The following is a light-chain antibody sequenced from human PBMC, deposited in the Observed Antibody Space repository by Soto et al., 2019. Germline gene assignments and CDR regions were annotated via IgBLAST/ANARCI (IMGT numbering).Light chain of an antibody. CDR1: QSVRSSY. CDR2: AAS. Sequence: EIVLTQSPDTLSLSPGESATLSCSASQSVRSSYLAWYQQTTGQTPRLLIYAASSRATGIQDRLSGSGFGTDFSLKISSLQPEDFATYYCQKTSSTPVTFGQGTRREIK. V-gene: IGKV3-20*01. CDR3: QKTSSTPVT. J-gene: IGKJ5*01.